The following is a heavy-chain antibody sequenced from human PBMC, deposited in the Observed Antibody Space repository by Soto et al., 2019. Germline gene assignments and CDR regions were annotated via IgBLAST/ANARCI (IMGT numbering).Heavy chain of an antibody. CDR2: ISGSGVGR. D-gene: IGHD3-22*01. J-gene: IGHJ4*02. CDR3: AKDVDTVGLSDGSGYFDY. V-gene: IGHV3-23*01. CDR1: GFIFRNYA. Sequence: PGGSLRLSCEASGFIFRNYAMSWVRQAPGKGLEWVSSISGSGVGRYYADSVQGRFTISRDNSTSTLFLQLNSLRAEDTALYYCAKDVDTVGLSDGSGYFDYWGQGALVTVPS.